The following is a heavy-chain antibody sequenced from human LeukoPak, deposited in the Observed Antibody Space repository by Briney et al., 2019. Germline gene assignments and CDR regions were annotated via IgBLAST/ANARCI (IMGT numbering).Heavy chain of an antibody. CDR3: ARDFPLVGLDYGGNVGVFDY. CDR1: GYTFTSYG. D-gene: IGHD4-17*01. J-gene: IGHJ4*02. Sequence: ASVKVSCKASGYTFTSYGISWVRQAPGQGLEWMGWISAYNGNTNYAQKLQGRVTMTTDTPTSTAYMELRSLRSDDTAVYYCARDFPLVGLDYGGNVGVFDYWGQGTLVTVSS. CDR2: ISAYNGNT. V-gene: IGHV1-18*01.